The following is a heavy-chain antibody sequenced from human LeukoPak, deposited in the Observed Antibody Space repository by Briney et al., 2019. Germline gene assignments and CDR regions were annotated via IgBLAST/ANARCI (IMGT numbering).Heavy chain of an antibody. J-gene: IGHJ5*02. CDR1: GYTFTSYD. CDR3: ARVGGYPYGRNNWFDP. CDR2: MNPNSGNT. D-gene: IGHD6-13*01. V-gene: IGHV1-8*03. Sequence: GASVKVSCKASGYTFTSYDINWVRQATGQGLEWMGWMNPNSGNTGYAQKFQGRVTITRNTSISTAYMELSSLRSEDTAVYYCARVGGYPYGRNNWFDPWGQGTLVTVSS.